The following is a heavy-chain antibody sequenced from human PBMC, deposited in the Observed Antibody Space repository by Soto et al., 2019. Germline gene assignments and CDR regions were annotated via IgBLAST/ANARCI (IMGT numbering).Heavy chain of an antibody. V-gene: IGHV3-23*01. D-gene: IGHD2-15*01. Sequence: EVQLLESGGGLVQPGGSLRLSCVASGFTFSTYAMSWVRQAPREGLKWVSTISGSGGTTYYADSVKGRFTISRVNSKNTLYLQVNSLRAEDSAKYYCARYCSPTSCTIRYGMDVWGQGTTVTVSS. CDR2: ISGSGGTT. J-gene: IGHJ6*02. CDR1: GFTFSTYA. CDR3: ARYCSPTSCTIRYGMDV.